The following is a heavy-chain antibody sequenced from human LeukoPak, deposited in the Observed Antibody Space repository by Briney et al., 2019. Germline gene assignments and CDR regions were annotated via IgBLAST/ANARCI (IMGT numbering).Heavy chain of an antibody. V-gene: IGHV3-9*01. Sequence: GGFLRLSCAASGFTFDDYAMHWVRQAPGKGLEWVSGISWNSGSIGYADSVKGRFTISRDNAKNSLYLQMNSLRAEDTAVYYCARDFRAARNDAFDIWGQGTMVTVSS. CDR2: ISWNSGSI. J-gene: IGHJ3*02. CDR3: ARDFRAARNDAFDI. CDR1: GFTFDDYA. D-gene: IGHD6-6*01.